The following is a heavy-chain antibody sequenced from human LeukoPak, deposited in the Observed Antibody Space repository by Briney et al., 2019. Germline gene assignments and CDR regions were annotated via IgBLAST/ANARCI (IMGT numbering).Heavy chain of an antibody. Sequence: GGSLRLSCEASGFTFSSYSMNWVRQAPGKGLEWVSSISSGSYHIYYADAVKGRFTISRDNSKNTLYLQMNSLRAEDTAVYYCAKDYEIAAAPNWFDPWGQGTLVTVSS. CDR3: AKDYEIAAAPNWFDP. V-gene: IGHV3-21*01. J-gene: IGHJ5*02. CDR1: GFTFSSYS. CDR2: ISSGSYHI. D-gene: IGHD6-13*01.